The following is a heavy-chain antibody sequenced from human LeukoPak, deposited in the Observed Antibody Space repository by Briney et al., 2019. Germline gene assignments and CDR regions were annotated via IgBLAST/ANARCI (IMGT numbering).Heavy chain of an antibody. CDR3: ATDFYDST. CDR1: GFSFSSYW. D-gene: IGHD3-22*01. Sequence: SGGSLRLSCAASGFSFSSYWMHWVRQAPGKGLEWVGRIRSNSDGGTIDYAAPVKGRFTLSRDDSKTTLYLQMNSLQTEDTAVYYCATDFYDSTWGQGTLVTVSS. CDR2: IRSNSDGGTI. J-gene: IGHJ5*02. V-gene: IGHV3-15*07.